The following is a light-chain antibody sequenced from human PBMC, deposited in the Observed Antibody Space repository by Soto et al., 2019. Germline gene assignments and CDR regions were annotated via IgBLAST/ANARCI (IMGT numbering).Light chain of an antibody. Sequence: EIVLTQSPATLSSFRGERVTLSCRASQTLSNRLAWYQHKPGQAPRFLIYGTSSRATGIPDRFSGSGSGTDFTLTISRLEPEDFAVYYCQQHGSSPITFGQGTRLEIK. CDR1: QTLSNR. CDR3: QQHGSSPIT. V-gene: IGKV3-20*01. CDR2: GTS. J-gene: IGKJ5*01.